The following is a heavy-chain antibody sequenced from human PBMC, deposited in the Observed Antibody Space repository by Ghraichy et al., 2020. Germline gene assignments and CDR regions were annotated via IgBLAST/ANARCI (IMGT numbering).Heavy chain of an antibody. Sequence: SETLSLTCAVYGGSFSGYYWSWIRQPPGKGLEWIGEIYHSGSTNYNPSLKSRVTISVDTSKNQFSLKLSSVTAADTAVYYCARGEVAVAGYYYYGMDVWGEGTTVTVSS. J-gene: IGHJ6*04. CDR1: GGSFSGYY. CDR2: IYHSGST. CDR3: ARGEVAVAGYYYYGMDV. V-gene: IGHV4-34*01. D-gene: IGHD6-19*01.